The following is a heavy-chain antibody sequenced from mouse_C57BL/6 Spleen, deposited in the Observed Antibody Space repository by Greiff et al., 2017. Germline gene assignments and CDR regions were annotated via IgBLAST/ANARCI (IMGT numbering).Heavy chain of an antibody. D-gene: IGHD1-1*01. Sequence: EVKLQESGTVLARPGASVKMSCKTSGYTFTSYWMHWVKQRPGQGLEWIGAIYPGNSDTSYNQKFKGKAKLTAVTSACTAYMELSSLTNEDSAVYYCTRSGNFYYGSSYDYAMDYWGQGTSVTVSS. J-gene: IGHJ4*01. V-gene: IGHV1-5*01. CDR3: TRSGNFYYGSSYDYAMDY. CDR1: GYTFTSYW. CDR2: IYPGNSDT.